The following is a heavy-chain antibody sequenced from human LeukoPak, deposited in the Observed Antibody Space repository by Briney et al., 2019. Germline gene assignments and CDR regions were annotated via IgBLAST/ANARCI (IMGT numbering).Heavy chain of an antibody. Sequence: PSETLSLTCTVSGGSISSTSYYWGWIRQPPGKGLEWIGTFYYTGSTYYNPSLKSRVTISVDTSKNQFSLKLSSVTAADTAVYYCARRPYGCSGGSCYAGPGFDPWGQGTLVTVSS. CDR3: ARRPYGCSGGSCYAGPGFDP. V-gene: IGHV4-39*01. CDR2: FYYTGST. CDR1: GGSISSTSYY. D-gene: IGHD2-15*01. J-gene: IGHJ5*02.